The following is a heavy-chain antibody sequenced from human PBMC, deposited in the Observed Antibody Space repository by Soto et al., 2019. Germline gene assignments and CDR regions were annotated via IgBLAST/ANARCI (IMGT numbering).Heavy chain of an antibody. V-gene: IGHV3-33*01. CDR1: GFTFSSYG. D-gene: IGHD3-22*01. CDR3: ARPHYYDSSGYYWDY. CDR2: IWYDGSNK. J-gene: IGHJ4*02. Sequence: QVQLVESGGGVVQPGRSLRLSCVASGFTFSSYGMHWVRQAPGKGLEWVAVIWYDGSNKYYADSVKGRFTISRYNSKNMLYLQMNSLRAEDTAVYYCARPHYYDSSGYYWDYWGQGTLVTVSS.